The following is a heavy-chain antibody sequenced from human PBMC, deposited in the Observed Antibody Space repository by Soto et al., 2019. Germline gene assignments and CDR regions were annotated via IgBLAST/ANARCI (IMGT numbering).Heavy chain of an antibody. Sequence: TSETLSLTCTVSSGSISNYQWSWIRRPPGKGLEWIGCIQSSGDTKYNPSLKSRVTMSVDTSKNQFSLKLKSVSAAHTAVYFCAMGGSTLSTLNWFDPWGPGAPVTSPQ. CDR2: IQSSGDT. V-gene: IGHV4-59*01. J-gene: IGHJ5*02. CDR3: AMGGSTLSTLNWFDP. D-gene: IGHD3-16*01. CDR1: SGSISNYQ.